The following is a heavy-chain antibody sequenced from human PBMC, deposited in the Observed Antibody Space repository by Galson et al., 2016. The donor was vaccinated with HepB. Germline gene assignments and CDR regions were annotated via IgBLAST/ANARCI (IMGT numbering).Heavy chain of an antibody. CDR3: AREGSLSPDYFYGMDV. V-gene: IGHV3-30*04. D-gene: IGHD3-10*01. J-gene: IGHJ6*02. Sequence: SLRLSCAASGFTFRNYAMYWVRQAPGEGLEWVAVISYDGSNKYYADSVKGRFTISRDNSKNTQYLQMDSLRAEDTAVYYCAREGSLSPDYFYGMDVWGQGTTVTVSS. CDR2: ISYDGSNK. CDR1: GFTFRNYA.